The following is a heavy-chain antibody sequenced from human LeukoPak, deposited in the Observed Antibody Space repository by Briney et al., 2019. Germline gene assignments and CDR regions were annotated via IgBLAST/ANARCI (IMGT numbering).Heavy chain of an antibody. CDR2: ISSSSSYI. Sequence: TAGGSLRLSCAASGFTFSSYSMNWVRQAPGKGLEWVSSISSSSSYIYYADSVKGRFTISRDNAKNSLYLQMNSLRAEDTAVYYCARDGLMYSGSYGGFDYWGQGTLVTVTS. CDR1: GFTFSSYS. D-gene: IGHD1-26*01. V-gene: IGHV3-21*01. CDR3: ARDGLMYSGSYGGFDY. J-gene: IGHJ4*02.